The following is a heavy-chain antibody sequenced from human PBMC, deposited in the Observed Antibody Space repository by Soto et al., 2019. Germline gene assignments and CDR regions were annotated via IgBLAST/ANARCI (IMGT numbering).Heavy chain of an antibody. Sequence: QMQLVESGGGVVQPGESLRLSCAASGFTFNYYPMHWVRPTPGKGLEWVAVISFGGRNKYYADSVKGRFTISRDNSKNMLYLQMNSLRAEDAAVYYCARLPGALVAVLYIYPLDGREAMSDVDVWGQGTTVSVSS. J-gene: IGHJ6*02. CDR3: ARLPGALVAVLYIYPLDGREAMSDVDV. CDR2: ISFGGRNK. CDR1: GFTFNYYP. D-gene: IGHD6-19*01. V-gene: IGHV3-30-3*01.